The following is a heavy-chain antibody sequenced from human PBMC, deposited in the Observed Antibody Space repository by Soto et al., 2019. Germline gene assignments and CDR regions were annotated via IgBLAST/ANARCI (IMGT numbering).Heavy chain of an antibody. Sequence: QVQLVESGGGVVQPGRSLRLSCAASGFTFSSYAMHWVRQAPGKGLEWVAVISYDGSNKYYADSVKGRFTISRDNSKNTLYLKMNSRRAGNTAVYYCAKDRAYSSPSGFGPSGQGTLVTVSS. CDR3: AKDRAYSSPSGFGP. CDR1: GFTFSSYA. V-gene: IGHV3-30*18. J-gene: IGHJ5*02. CDR2: ISYDGSNK. D-gene: IGHD6-6*01.